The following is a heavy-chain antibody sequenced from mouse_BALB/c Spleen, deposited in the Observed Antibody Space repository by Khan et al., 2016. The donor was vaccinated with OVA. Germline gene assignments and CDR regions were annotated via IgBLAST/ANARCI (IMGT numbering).Heavy chain of an antibody. CDR1: GYIFTSYM. V-gene: IGHV1-4*01. D-gene: IGHD1-1*01. CDR2: INPSSDYN. Sequence: VQLQLFGAELARPGASVKMSCKASGYIFTSYMIHWVKQRPGQGLEWIGDINPSSDYNNYNQKFKDKATLTADTSYSTAYMQLSSLTPADSAVYYGARGGYGSFGYWGQGTLVTVSA. J-gene: IGHJ3*01. CDR3: ARGGYGSFGY.